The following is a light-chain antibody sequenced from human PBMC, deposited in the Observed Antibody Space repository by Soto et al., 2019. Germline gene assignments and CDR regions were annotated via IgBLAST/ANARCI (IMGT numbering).Light chain of an antibody. CDR2: DAS. Sequence: EIVLTQSPATLSLSPGEGATLSCLASQSVSSYLAWYQQKPGQAPRLLIYDASNRATGIPARFSGSGSGTDFTLTISSLEPEDFAVYYCQQRSNWPPITFGQGTRLEI. V-gene: IGKV3-11*01. J-gene: IGKJ5*01. CDR1: QSVSSY. CDR3: QQRSNWPPIT.